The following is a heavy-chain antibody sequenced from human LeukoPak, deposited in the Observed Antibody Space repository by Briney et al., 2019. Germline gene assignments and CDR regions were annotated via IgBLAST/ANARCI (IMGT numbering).Heavy chain of an antibody. J-gene: IGHJ2*01. D-gene: IGHD4-17*01. Sequence: GGSLRLSCAASGFTFSDYWMHWVRQAPGKGLVWVSRVNRDGSSTSHADSVKGRFTISRDNAKNTLSLQMNSLRAEDTAVYYCARGSLTVTTNYWHFDLWGRGTLVTVSS. CDR2: VNRDGSST. V-gene: IGHV3-74*01. CDR3: ARGSLTVTTNYWHFDL. CDR1: GFTFSDYW.